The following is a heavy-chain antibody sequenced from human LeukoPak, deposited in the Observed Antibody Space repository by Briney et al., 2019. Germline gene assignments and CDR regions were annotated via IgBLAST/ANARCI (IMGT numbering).Heavy chain of an antibody. CDR3: ARGSGWNNYFDF. CDR2: ISYGETT. D-gene: IGHD6-19*01. CDR1: GGSTSSYY. V-gene: IGHV4-59*08. Sequence: SETLSLTCTVSGGSTSSYYWNWIRQSPGKGLEWIGYISYGETTNYNPSLKSRVTISVATSKNQFSLKLTSVTAADTAVYYCARGSGWNNYFDFWGQGTLVTVSS. J-gene: IGHJ4*02.